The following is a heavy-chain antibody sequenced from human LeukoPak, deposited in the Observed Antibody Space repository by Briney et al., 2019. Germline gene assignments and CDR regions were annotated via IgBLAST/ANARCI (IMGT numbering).Heavy chain of an antibody. J-gene: IGHJ4*02. V-gene: IGHV3-23*01. Sequence: GGSLRLSCVASGFTFSTFSSYGMTWVRQAPGKGLEWVSVISGSGGSTYYADSVKGRFTISRDNSKNTLYLQMHNLRAEDTAVYYCAKDHSSSWFHGDADYWGQGTLVTVSS. CDR3: AKDHSSSWFHGDADY. CDR2: ISGSGGST. D-gene: IGHD6-13*01. CDR1: GFTFSTFSSYG.